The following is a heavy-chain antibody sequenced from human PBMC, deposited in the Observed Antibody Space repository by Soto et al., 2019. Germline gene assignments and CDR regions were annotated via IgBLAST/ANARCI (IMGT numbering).Heavy chain of an antibody. V-gene: IGHV1-18*01. Sequence: QVQLVQSGAEVKKPGASVKVSCKASGYTFTSYGISWVRQAPGQGLEWMGWISAYNGNTNYAQKLQGRVTMTTDTSTSTAYMELRWLRSDDTAVYYCARDIRTTVTSGGYYFVYKGQGTLVTVSS. CDR2: ISAYNGNT. D-gene: IGHD4-17*01. J-gene: IGHJ4*02. CDR1: GYTFTSYG. CDR3: ARDIRTTVTSGGYYFVY.